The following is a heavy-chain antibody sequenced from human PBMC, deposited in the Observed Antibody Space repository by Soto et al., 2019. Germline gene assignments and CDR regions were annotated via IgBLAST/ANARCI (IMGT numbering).Heavy chain of an antibody. CDR3: ARRYYDDSGAYYISWFDP. D-gene: IGHD3-22*01. Sequence: PSETLSLTCTVSGGSISNGDYYWSWIRQPPGKGLEWIGYIYYTGSAYYNPSLKSRVTISVDTSKNQFSLKLSSVTAADTAVYYCARRYYDDSGAYYISWFDPWGQGTLVTVSS. J-gene: IGHJ5*02. CDR2: IYYTGSA. V-gene: IGHV4-30-4*01. CDR1: GGSISNGDYY.